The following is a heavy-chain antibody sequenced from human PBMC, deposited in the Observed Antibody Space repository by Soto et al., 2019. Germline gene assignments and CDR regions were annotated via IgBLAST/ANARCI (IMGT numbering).Heavy chain of an antibody. CDR3: AKAIYDTGVDDY. V-gene: IGHV3-30*18. CDR1: GFSFKSYG. CDR2: ISNDGSNR. Sequence: QVQVVESGGGVVQPGTSLRLSCVASGFSFKSYGMHWVRQAPGKGLEWVALISNDGSNRYYEDSVKGRFTVSRDNSKNTVSLQMNRLRPEDTAIYYCAKAIYDTGVDDYWGQGTHVIVSS. D-gene: IGHD7-27*01. J-gene: IGHJ4*02.